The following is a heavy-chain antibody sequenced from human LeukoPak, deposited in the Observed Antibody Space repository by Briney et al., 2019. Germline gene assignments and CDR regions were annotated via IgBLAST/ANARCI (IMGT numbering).Heavy chain of an antibody. CDR1: GFTVSSNY. Sequence: GGSLRLSCAASGFTVSSNYMSWVRQAPGKGLEWVSVIYSGGSTYYADSVKGRFTTSRDNSKNTLYLQMNSLRAEDTAVYYCASQTAVLRFLEWLSPYGMDVWGQGTTVTVSS. J-gene: IGHJ6*02. D-gene: IGHD3-3*01. CDR3: ASQTAVLRFLEWLSPYGMDV. V-gene: IGHV3-66*02. CDR2: IYSGGST.